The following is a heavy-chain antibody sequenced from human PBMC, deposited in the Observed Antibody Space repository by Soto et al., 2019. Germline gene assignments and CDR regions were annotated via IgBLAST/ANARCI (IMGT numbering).Heavy chain of an antibody. CDR1: GGSISSGGYY. CDR3: ARCHIKGEARGCFGY. CDR2: IYYSGST. D-gene: IGHD3-16*01. J-gene: IGHJ4*01. V-gene: IGHV4-31*03. Sequence: NPSETLALTCTVSGGSISSGGYYWSWIRQHPGKGLEWIGYIYYSGSTYYNPSLKSRVTISVDTSKNQFSLKLSSVTAADTAVYYCARCHIKGEARGCFGYRGHRNLVPV.